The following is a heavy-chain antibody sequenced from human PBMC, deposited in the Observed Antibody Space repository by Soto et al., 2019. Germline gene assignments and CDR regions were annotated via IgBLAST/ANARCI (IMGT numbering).Heavy chain of an antibody. Sequence: GGSLRLSCAASGFTFSSYAMHWVRQAPGKGLEWVAVISYDGSNKYYADSVKGRFTISRDNSKNTLYLQMNSLRAEDTAVYYCARDAGYSRTFDYWGQGTLVTVSS. CDR1: GFTFSSYA. J-gene: IGHJ4*02. CDR2: ISYDGSNK. CDR3: ARDAGYSRTFDY. V-gene: IGHV3-30-3*01. D-gene: IGHD3-22*01.